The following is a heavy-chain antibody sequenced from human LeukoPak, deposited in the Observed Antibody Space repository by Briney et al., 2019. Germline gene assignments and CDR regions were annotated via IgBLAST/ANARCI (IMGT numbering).Heavy chain of an antibody. V-gene: IGHV3-30*02. CDR3: AIYDNRGDFHY. CDR1: GFIFSDYG. CDR2: IRNDDSDR. Sequence: GGTLRLSCAASGFIFSDYGMHWVRQAPGKGLEWVAFIRNDDSDRDYGDSVKGRFIISRDNSKNTLFLQMNSLRPEDTGVYYCAIYDNRGDFHYWGQGTQVTVSA. J-gene: IGHJ4*02. D-gene: IGHD3-22*01.